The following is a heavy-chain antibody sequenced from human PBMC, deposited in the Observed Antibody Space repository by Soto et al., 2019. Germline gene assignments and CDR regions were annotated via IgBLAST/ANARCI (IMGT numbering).Heavy chain of an antibody. CDR1: GFTFSSYA. CDR3: ANTFNERGYSYGYGGDVGY. J-gene: IGHJ4*02. CDR2: ISYDGSNK. D-gene: IGHD5-18*01. Sequence: GGSLRLSCAASGFTFSSYAMHWVRQAPGKGLEWVAVISYDGSNKYYADSVKGRFTISRDNSKNTLYLQMNSLRAEDTAVYYCANTFNERGYSYGYGGDVGYWGQGTLVTVSS. V-gene: IGHV3-30*04.